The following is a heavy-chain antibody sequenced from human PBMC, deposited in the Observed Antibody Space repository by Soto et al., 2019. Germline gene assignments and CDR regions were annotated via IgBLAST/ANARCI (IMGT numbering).Heavy chain of an antibody. Sequence: QVHLVESGGGVVQPGSSLRLSCAASGFTLTNYGMNWVRQAPGKGLEWVSIISYDGDHNYYADSVNGRFTVSRDTSKNTVFLQMNSLRREDTGVYYCAKSVKDSSGYSASWGQGTLVTVSS. CDR3: AKSVKDSSGYSAS. CDR1: GFTLTNYG. D-gene: IGHD3-22*01. J-gene: IGHJ5*02. CDR2: ISYDGDHN. V-gene: IGHV3-30*18.